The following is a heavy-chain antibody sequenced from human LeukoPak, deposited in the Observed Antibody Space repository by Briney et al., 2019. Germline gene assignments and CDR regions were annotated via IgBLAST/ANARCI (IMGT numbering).Heavy chain of an antibody. Sequence: SQTLSLTCAISGDSVSSNTAAWNWIRQSPSRGPEWLGRAFYRSQWQRDYAVSVRSRIAVNPDTSKNQFSLQLNSLTPEDTAVYYCARDRGGAVTAYSDAFDVWSQGTMVTVSS. V-gene: IGHV6-1*01. D-gene: IGHD2-15*01. J-gene: IGHJ3*01. CDR2: AFYRSQWQR. CDR1: GDSVSSNTAA. CDR3: ARDRGGAVTAYSDAFDV.